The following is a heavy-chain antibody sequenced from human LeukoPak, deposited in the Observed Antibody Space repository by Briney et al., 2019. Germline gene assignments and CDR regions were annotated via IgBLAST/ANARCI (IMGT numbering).Heavy chain of an antibody. CDR1: GFTFSNYW. CDR3: ARGVGNWFDP. Sequence: GGSLRLSCAASGFTFSNYWMHWVRQAPGKGLVWVSRINSDGSGTTDSVKGRFTISRDNAKNMLYLQMNSLRAEGTAVYYCARGVGNWFDPWGQGTLVTVSS. V-gene: IGHV3-74*01. J-gene: IGHJ5*02. CDR2: INSDGSGT.